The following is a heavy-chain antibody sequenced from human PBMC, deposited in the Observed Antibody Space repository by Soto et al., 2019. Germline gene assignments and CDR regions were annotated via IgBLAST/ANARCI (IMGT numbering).Heavy chain of an antibody. V-gene: IGHV3-23*01. D-gene: IGHD3-9*01. Sequence: PGRSLRLSCAASGFTFNNYAMSWVRQAPGKGLEWVSAISPSGGSTYYAESVKGRFTISRDNSKNTLYLQMNSLRAEDTALYYCAKDHDIWDSHTATDHWGQGTQVTVSS. CDR3: AKDHDIWDSHTATDH. CDR2: ISPSGGST. CDR1: GFTFNNYA. J-gene: IGHJ4*02.